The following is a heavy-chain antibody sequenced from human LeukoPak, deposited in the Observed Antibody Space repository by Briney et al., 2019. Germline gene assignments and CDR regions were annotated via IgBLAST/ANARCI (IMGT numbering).Heavy chain of an antibody. Sequence: SVKVSCRASGGTFSSYAISWVRQAPGQGLEWMGGIIPIFGTANYAQKFQGRVTITADESTSTAYMELSSLRSEDTAVYYCARDRYGDGSGHGSDYWGQGTLVTVSS. CDR1: GGTFSSYA. CDR2: IIPIFGTA. V-gene: IGHV1-69*01. D-gene: IGHD2-15*01. CDR3: ARDRYGDGSGHGSDY. J-gene: IGHJ4*02.